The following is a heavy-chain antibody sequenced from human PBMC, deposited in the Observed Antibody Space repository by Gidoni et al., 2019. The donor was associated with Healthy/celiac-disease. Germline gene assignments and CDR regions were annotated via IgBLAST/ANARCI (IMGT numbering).Heavy chain of an antibody. CDR1: GFTFSSYA. V-gene: IGHV3-23*01. CDR2: ISGSGGST. Sequence: EVQLLESGGGLVQPGGSLRLSCAASGFTFSSYAMSWVRQAPGKGLEWVSAISGSGGSTYYADSVKGRFTISRDNSKNTLYLQMNSLRAEDTAVYYCASPTPIALWFGEVKDVWGKGTTVTVSS. J-gene: IGHJ6*04. CDR3: ASPTPIALWFGEVKDV. D-gene: IGHD3-10*01.